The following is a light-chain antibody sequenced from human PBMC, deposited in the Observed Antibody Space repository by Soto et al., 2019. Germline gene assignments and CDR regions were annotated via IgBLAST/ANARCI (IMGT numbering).Light chain of an antibody. J-gene: IGKJ3*01. CDR1: QTVSSNY. V-gene: IGKV3-20*01. CDR3: HHYGKSPIYT. Sequence: EFVLTQSPGTLSLSPGERATLSCRASQTVSSNYLAWFQQKSGQAPRLLIYGASSRATGIPDRFSGSGSGTDFTLTITRLEPEDFAVYYCHHYGKSPIYTFGPGTKVDIK. CDR2: GAS.